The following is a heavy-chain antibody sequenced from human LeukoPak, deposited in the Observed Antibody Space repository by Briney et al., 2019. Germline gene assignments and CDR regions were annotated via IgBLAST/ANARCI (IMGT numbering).Heavy chain of an antibody. D-gene: IGHD2-2*02. CDR3: AKGACSSTSCYNPQYYYGMDV. CDR2: ISGSGGST. J-gene: IGHJ6*02. Sequence: GGSLRLSCAASGFTFSSYAMSWVRQAPGKGLEWVSAISGSGGSTYYADSVKGRFTISRDNSKNTLYLQMNSLRAEDTAVYYCAKGACSSTSCYNPQYYYGMDVWGQGTTVTVSS. V-gene: IGHV3-23*01. CDR1: GFTFSSYA.